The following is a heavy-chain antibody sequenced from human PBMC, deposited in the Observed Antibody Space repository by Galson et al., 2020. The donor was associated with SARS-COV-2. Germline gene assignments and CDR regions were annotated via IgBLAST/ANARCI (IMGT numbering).Heavy chain of an antibody. V-gene: IGHV3-30*04. Sequence: QLGESLKISCAASGFTFSSYAMHRVRQAPGKGLEWVAVISYDGSNKYYADSVKGRFTISRDNSKNTLYLQMNSLRAEDTAVYYCARDLGGMLTPWGQGTLVTVSS. CDR2: ISYDGSNK. CDR3: ARDLGGMLTP. D-gene: IGHD2-8*01. CDR1: GFTFSSYA. J-gene: IGHJ5*02.